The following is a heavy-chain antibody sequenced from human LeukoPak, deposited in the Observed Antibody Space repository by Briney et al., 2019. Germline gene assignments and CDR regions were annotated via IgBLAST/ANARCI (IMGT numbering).Heavy chain of an antibody. J-gene: IGHJ5*02. D-gene: IGHD2-2*01. V-gene: IGHV3-48*03. CDR1: GFTFSSYE. Sequence: GGSLRLSCAASGFTFSSYEMNWVRQAPGKGLEWVSYISSSGSTIYYADSVKGRFTISRDNAKNSLYLQMNSLRAEDTAVYYCARDQKLVVPAAIWFDPWGQGTLVTVSS. CDR3: ARDQKLVVPAAIWFDP. CDR2: ISSSGSTI.